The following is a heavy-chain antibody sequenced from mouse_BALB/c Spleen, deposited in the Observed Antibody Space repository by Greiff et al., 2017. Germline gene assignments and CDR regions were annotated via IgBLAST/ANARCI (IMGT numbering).Heavy chain of an antibody. D-gene: IGHD2-1*01. Sequence: VQLQQSGAELMKPGASVKISCKATGYTFSSYWIEWVKQRPGHGLEWIGEILPGSGSTNYNEKFKGKATFTADTSSNTAYMQLSSLTSEDSAVYYCARSGYYGNYVYFDVWGAGTTVTVSS. CDR2: ILPGSGST. J-gene: IGHJ1*01. CDR1: GYTFSSYW. V-gene: IGHV1-9*01. CDR3: ARSGYYGNYVYFDV.